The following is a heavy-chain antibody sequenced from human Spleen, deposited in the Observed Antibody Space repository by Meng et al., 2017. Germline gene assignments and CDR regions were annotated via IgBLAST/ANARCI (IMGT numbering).Heavy chain of an antibody. D-gene: IGHD5-18*01. V-gene: IGHV4-59*12. CDR1: GGSISRYY. J-gene: IGHJ6*02. CDR2: IYYSGNT. CDR3: ARVGRVGTAMAYGMDV. Sequence: SETLSLTCTVSGGSISRYYWSWIRQPPGKGLEWIGYIYYSGNTNYNPSLKSRVTISVDTSKNQFSLKLSSVTAADTAVYYCARVGRVGTAMAYGMDVWGQGTTVTVSS.